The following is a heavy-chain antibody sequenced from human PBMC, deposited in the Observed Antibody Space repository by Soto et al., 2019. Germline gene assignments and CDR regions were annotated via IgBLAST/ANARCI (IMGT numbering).Heavy chain of an antibody. CDR3: ARDRYYGDSPTSYFDY. D-gene: IGHD4-17*01. J-gene: IGHJ4*02. Sequence: GGSLRLSCAASGFTVSSNYMSWVRQAPGKGLEWVSVIYSGGSTYYADSVKGRFTISRDNSKNTLYLQMNSLRAEDTAVYYCARDRYYGDSPTSYFDYWGQGTLVTVSS. V-gene: IGHV3-66*01. CDR1: GFTVSSNY. CDR2: IYSGGST.